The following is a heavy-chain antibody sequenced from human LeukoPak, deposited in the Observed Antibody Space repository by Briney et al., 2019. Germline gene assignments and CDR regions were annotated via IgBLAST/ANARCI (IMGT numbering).Heavy chain of an antibody. CDR3: ARDWFGGTGRGYYYGMDV. D-gene: IGHD3-10*01. CDR2: IIPIFGTA. Sequence: GASVKVSCKASGYTFTSYAMHWVRQAPGQGLEWMGGIIPIFGTANYAQKFQGRVTITADESTSTAYMELSSLRSEDTAVYYCARDWFGGTGRGYYYGMDVWGQGTTVTVSS. J-gene: IGHJ6*02. V-gene: IGHV1-69*13. CDR1: GYTFTSYA.